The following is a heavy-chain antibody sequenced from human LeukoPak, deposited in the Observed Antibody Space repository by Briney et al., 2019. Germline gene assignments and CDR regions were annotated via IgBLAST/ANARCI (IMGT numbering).Heavy chain of an antibody. Sequence: KPSETLSLTCAVSGGSFSGYYWSWIRQPPGKGLEWIGEINDIGNTNYDPSLRSRVTISVDTSKNQFSLSLTSATAADTAVYFCARLESVGYYNNQYMDIWGNGTTVTVSS. CDR2: INDIGNT. CDR3: ARLESVGYYNNQYMDI. J-gene: IGHJ6*03. CDR1: GGSFSGYY. V-gene: IGHV4-34*01. D-gene: IGHD3-3*01.